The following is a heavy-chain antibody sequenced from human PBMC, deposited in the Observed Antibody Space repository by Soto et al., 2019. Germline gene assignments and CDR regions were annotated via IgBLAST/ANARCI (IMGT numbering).Heavy chain of an antibody. D-gene: IGHD3-3*01. Sequence: GGSLRLSCAASGFTFSSYAMSWVRQAPGKGLEWVSAISGSGGSTYYADSVKGRFTISRDNSKNTLYLQMNSLRAEDTAVYYCAKGELRFLEWLLENDYWGQGTLVTVSS. CDR3: AKGELRFLEWLLENDY. CDR2: ISGSGGST. J-gene: IGHJ4*02. V-gene: IGHV3-23*01. CDR1: GFTFSSYA.